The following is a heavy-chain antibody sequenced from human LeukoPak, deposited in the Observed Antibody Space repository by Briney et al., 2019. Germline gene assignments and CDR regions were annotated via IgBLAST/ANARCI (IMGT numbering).Heavy chain of an antibody. CDR1: GFTFSDYY. Sequence: KSGGSLRLSCAASGFTFSDYYMSWIRQAPGKGLEWVSYISSSGSTIYYADSVKGRFTISRDNAKNSLYLQMNSLRAEDTAVYYCARGGSSSWYEAFDIWGQGTMVTVSS. CDR3: ARGGSSSWYEAFDI. J-gene: IGHJ3*02. V-gene: IGHV3-11*01. CDR2: ISSSGSTI. D-gene: IGHD6-13*01.